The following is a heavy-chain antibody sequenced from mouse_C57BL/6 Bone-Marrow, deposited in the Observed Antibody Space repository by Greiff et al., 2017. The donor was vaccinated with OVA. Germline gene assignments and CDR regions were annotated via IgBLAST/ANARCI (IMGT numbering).Heavy chain of an antibody. CDR3: TGLLWLRRRGNYFDY. Sequence: EVQLQQSGAELVRPGASVKLSCTASGFNIKDDYMHWVKQRPEQGLEWIGWIDPENGDTEYASKFQGKATLTADTSSNTAYLQLSSLTSEDTAVYYCTGLLWLRRRGNYFDYWGQGTTLTVSS. D-gene: IGHD2-2*01. V-gene: IGHV14-4*01. CDR1: GFNIKDDY. J-gene: IGHJ2*01. CDR2: IDPENGDT.